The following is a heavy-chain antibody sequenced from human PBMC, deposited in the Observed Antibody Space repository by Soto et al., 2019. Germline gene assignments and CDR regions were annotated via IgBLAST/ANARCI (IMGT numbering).Heavy chain of an antibody. CDR1: GFTFSDYY. CDR2: ISSSGSTI. D-gene: IGHD2-8*01. CDR3: AIAVYCTNGVCSYSYYYYYGMDV. V-gene: IGHV3-11*01. Sequence: QVQLVESGGGLVKPGGSLRLSCAASGFTFSDYYMSWIRQAPGKGLEWVSYISSSGSTIYYADSVKGRFTISRDNAKNSLYLQMNSLRAEDTAVYYCAIAVYCTNGVCSYSYYYYYGMDVWGQGTTVTVSS. J-gene: IGHJ6*02.